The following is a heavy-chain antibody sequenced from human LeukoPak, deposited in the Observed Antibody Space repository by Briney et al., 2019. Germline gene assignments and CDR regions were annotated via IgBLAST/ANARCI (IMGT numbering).Heavy chain of an antibody. CDR1: GDSMSNHF. D-gene: IGHD6-13*01. V-gene: IGHV4-59*11. J-gene: IGHJ4*02. Sequence: SSETLSLTCTVSGDSMSNHFWSWIRQPPGKGLERIGYIYGSETTNYNPSLKSRVTMSVDTSENQFSLKLSSVTAADTALYYCASRPGGSTWYGVFDYWSRGTLVTVSS. CDR2: IYGSETT. CDR3: ASRPGGSTWYGVFDY.